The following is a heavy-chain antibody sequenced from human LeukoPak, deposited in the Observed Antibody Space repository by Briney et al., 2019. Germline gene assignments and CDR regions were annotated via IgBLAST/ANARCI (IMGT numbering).Heavy chain of an antibody. CDR3: ARHFLYDFWSGYPEVFDY. CDR1: GGSISSSSYY. J-gene: IGHJ4*02. D-gene: IGHD3-3*01. V-gene: IGHV4-39*01. Sequence: SETLSLICTVSGGSISSSSYYWGWIRQPPGKGLEWIGSIYYSGSTYYNPSLKSRVTISVDTSKNQFSLKLSSVTAADTAVYYCARHFLYDFWSGYPEVFDYWGQGTLVTVSS. CDR2: IYYSGST.